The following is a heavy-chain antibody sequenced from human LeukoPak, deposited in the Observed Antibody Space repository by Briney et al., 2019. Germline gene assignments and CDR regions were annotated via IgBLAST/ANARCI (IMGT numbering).Heavy chain of an antibody. D-gene: IGHD5-12*01. CDR1: GFSFTTYW. V-gene: IGHV3-7*01. J-gene: IGHJ4*02. CDR2: IKQDGTEK. Sequence: GGSLRLSCAASGFSFTTYWMGWVRQAPGKGLEWVANIKQDGTEKYYVDSVKGRFTISRDNSKNTLYLQMNSLRAEDTAVYYCARGPSGYHNTGGQGTLVTVSS. CDR3: ARGPSGYHNT.